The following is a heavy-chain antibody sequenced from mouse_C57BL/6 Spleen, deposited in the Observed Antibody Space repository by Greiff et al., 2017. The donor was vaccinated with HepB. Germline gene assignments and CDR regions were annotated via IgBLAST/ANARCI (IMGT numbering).Heavy chain of an antibody. V-gene: IGHV1-82*01. CDR3: ARRPGGTVEGYFDV. J-gene: IGHJ1*03. CDR1: GYAFSSSW. Sequence: QVQLQQSGPELVKPGASVKISCKASGYAFSSSWMNWVKQRPGKGLEWIGRIYPGDGDTNYNGKFKGKATLTADKSSSTAYMQLSSLTAEDSAVYFGARRPGGTVEGYFDVWGTGTTVTVSS. D-gene: IGHD1-1*01. CDR2: IYPGDGDT.